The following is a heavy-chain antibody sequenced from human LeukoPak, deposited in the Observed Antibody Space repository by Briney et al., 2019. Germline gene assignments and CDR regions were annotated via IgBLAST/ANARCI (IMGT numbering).Heavy chain of an antibody. CDR3: ARALAEWYYYDSSGSLALAY. D-gene: IGHD3-22*01. CDR2: INAGNGNT. CDR1: GYTFINYG. J-gene: IGHJ4*02. Sequence: ASVKVSCKASGYTFINYGISWVRQAPGQRLEWMGWINAGNGNTKYSQKFQGRVTITRDTSASTAYMELSSLRSEDTAVYYCARALAEWYYYDSSGSLALAYWGQGTLVTVSS. V-gene: IGHV1-3*01.